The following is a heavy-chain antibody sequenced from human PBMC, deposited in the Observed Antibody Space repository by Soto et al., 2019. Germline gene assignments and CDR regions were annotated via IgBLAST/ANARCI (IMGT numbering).Heavy chain of an antibody. V-gene: IGHV3-33*01. CDR1: GFTFSSYG. Sequence: QVQLVESGGGVVQPGRSLRLSCAASGFTFSSYGMHWVRQAPGKGLEWVAIIWYDGSNKYYADSVKGRFTISRDNSKNTLYVPMNRLRAADTAVYYCARQGQLSHYYSSGMEVSAPGTTVTVSS. CDR3: ARQGQLSHYYSSGMEV. CDR2: IWYDGSNK. J-gene: IGHJ6*02. D-gene: IGHD1-1*01.